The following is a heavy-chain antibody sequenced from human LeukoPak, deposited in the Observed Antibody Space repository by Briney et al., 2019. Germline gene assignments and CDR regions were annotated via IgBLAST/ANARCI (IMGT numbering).Heavy chain of an antibody. J-gene: IGHJ4*02. CDR1: GYTFTGFY. D-gene: IGHD5-12*01. CDR2: INPNSGGT. CDR3: ARGRGRWLQLAFDY. V-gene: IGHV1-2*02. Sequence: ASVKVSCKASGYTFTGFYMHWVRQAPGQGLEWMGWINPNSGGTNYAQKFQGRVTMTRDTSISTAYMELSRLRSDDTAVYYCARGRGRWLQLAFDYWGQGTLVTVSS.